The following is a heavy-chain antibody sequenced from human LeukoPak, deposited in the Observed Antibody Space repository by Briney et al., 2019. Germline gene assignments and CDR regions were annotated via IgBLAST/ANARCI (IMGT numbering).Heavy chain of an antibody. CDR3: AREGLAGYTNL. J-gene: IGHJ5*02. CDR1: GFTVSSNY. CDR2: IYTGGST. D-gene: IGHD6-13*01. V-gene: IGHV3-53*01. Sequence: GGSLRLSCAASGFTVSSNYMSWVRQAPGKGLEWVSVIYTGGSTDYADSVKGRFTVSRDNSKNTLYLQMNSLRAEDTAVYYCAREGLAGYTNLWGQGTLVTVSS.